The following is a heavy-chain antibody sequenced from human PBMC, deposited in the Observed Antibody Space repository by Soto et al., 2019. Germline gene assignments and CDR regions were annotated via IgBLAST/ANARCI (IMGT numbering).Heavy chain of an antibody. CDR1: GYSFTSYW. V-gene: IGHV5-10-1*01. CDR3: ASGRDGYNAYVDY. J-gene: IGHJ4*02. CDR2: IDPSDSYT. D-gene: IGHD5-12*01. Sequence: PGESLKISCKGSGYSFTSYWISWVRQMPGKGLEWMGRIDPSDSYTNYSPSFQGHVTIPADKSISTAYLQWSSLKASDTAMYYCASGRDGYNAYVDYWGQGTLVTVSS.